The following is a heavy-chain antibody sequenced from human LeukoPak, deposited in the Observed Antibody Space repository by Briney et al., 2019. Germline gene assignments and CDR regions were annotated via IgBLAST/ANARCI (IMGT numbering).Heavy chain of an antibody. D-gene: IGHD1-14*01. Sequence: PGGSLRLSCAASRFSFSSYWMTWVRQAPGKGLEWVAVISYDGSNKYYADSVKGRFTISRDNSKNTLYLHINSLRAEDTAVYYCAKDNPLDYWGQGTLVIVSS. CDR1: RFSFSSYW. CDR2: ISYDGSNK. CDR3: AKDNPLDY. J-gene: IGHJ4*02. V-gene: IGHV3-30*18.